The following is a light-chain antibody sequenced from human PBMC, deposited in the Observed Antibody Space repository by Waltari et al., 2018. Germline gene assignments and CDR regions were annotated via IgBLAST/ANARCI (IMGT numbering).Light chain of an antibody. J-gene: IGKJ1*01. CDR3: MQALQAPVT. CDR2: LVS. Sequence: DIVMTQSPLSLPVTPGEPASISCRSSQSLLYSNGYNYLDWYLQKPGQSPQLLIYLVSTRASGVPDRFSGSGSGTEFTLNITAVEAEDVGVYYCMQALQAPVTFGQGTKVELK. CDR1: QSLLYSNGYNY. V-gene: IGKV2-28*01.